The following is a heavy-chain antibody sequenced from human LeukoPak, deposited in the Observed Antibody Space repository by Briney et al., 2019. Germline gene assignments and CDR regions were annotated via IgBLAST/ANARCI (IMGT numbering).Heavy chain of an antibody. CDR3: ARAKVRSQFDY. Sequence: SETLSLTCTVSGGSISSYYWSWIRQPAGKGLEWIGRIYASGSTNYNPSLKSRVTMSVDTSKNQLSLKLTSVTAADTAVYYCARAKVRSQFDYWGQGTLVTVSS. CDR2: IYASGST. D-gene: IGHD3-10*01. V-gene: IGHV4-4*07. J-gene: IGHJ4*02. CDR1: GGSISSYY.